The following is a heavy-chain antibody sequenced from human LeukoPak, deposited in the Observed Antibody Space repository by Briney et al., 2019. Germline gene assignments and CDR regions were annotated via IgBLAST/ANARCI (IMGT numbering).Heavy chain of an antibody. Sequence: GALRLSCAASGFTFSSYWMSWVRQAPGKGLEWVANIKQDGSEKYYVDSVKGRFTISRDNAKNSLYLQMNSLRAEDTAVYYCARQQGFGELLSQLHLYGMDVWGQGTTVTVSS. J-gene: IGHJ6*02. D-gene: IGHD3-10*01. V-gene: IGHV3-7*01. CDR3: ARQQGFGELLSQLHLYGMDV. CDR2: IKQDGSEK. CDR1: GFTFSSYW.